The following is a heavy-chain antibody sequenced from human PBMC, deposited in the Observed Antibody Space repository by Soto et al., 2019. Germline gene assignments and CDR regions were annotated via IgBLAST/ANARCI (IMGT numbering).Heavy chain of an antibody. D-gene: IGHD3-22*01. V-gene: IGHV4-34*01. CDR3: ARALTMIADY. CDR2: INHSGST. Sequence: WTWIRQPPGKGLEWIGEINHSGSTNYNPSLKSRVTISVDTSKNQFSLKLSSVTAADTAVYYCARALTMIADYWGQGTLVTVSS. J-gene: IGHJ4*02.